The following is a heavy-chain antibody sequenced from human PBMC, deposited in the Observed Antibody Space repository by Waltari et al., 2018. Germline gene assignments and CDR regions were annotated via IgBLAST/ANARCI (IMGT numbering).Heavy chain of an antibody. Sequence: EVQLEESGGGSVQPGGSLKLPCGPSGFTFSSYWMHWVRQAPGEGLMWVSRIKGDGRETNYADSVQGRFTISRDNAKSTLYLQMNNLRAEDTAVYFCVRDEVGGTTRAYYWGQGTLVTVSS. CDR2: IKGDGRET. CDR1: GFTFSSYW. D-gene: IGHD1-1*01. CDR3: VRDEVGGTTRAYY. J-gene: IGHJ4*02. V-gene: IGHV3-74*01.